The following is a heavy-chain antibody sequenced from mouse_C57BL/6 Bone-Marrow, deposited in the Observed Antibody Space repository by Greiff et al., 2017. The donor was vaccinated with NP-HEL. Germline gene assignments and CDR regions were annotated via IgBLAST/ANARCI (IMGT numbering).Heavy chain of an antibody. CDR1: GYTFTSYG. CDR2: IYPRSGNT. CDR3: ARPGSSYPYYFDY. Sequence: QVHVKQSGAELARPGASVKLSCKASGYTFTSYGISWVKQRTGQGLEWIGEIYPRSGNTYYNEKFKGKATLTADKSSSTAYMELRSLTSEDSAVYFCARPGSSYPYYFDYWGQGTTLTGSS. D-gene: IGHD1-1*01. V-gene: IGHV1-81*01. J-gene: IGHJ2*01.